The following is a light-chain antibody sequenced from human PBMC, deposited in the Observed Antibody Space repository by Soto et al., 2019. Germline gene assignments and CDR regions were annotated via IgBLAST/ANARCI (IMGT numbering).Light chain of an antibody. V-gene: IGKV1-12*01. Sequence: DIPMTQSPSSVSASVGDRVTITCRASQDIGRWLAWFQQKPGEAPSLLIYTASTLHTGISSRFSGSGSGTDFTLTITSLQPEDFATYYCQQGDSFPLTFGGGTKVEIK. CDR1: QDIGRW. J-gene: IGKJ4*01. CDR3: QQGDSFPLT. CDR2: TAS.